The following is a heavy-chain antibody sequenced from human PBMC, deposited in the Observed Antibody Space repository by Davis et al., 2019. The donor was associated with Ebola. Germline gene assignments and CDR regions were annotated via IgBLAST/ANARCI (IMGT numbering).Heavy chain of an antibody. V-gene: IGHV1-18*04. D-gene: IGHD1-7*01. Sequence: AASVKVSCKTSGYTFTNYGITWVRQAPGQGLEWMGWINPHNGNTNYAQNVQGRVTMTTDTSTSTAYMEVGSLRSDDTAVYYCARANWNYAGYAFDIWGQGTMVTVSS. J-gene: IGHJ3*02. CDR3: ARANWNYAGYAFDI. CDR2: INPHNGNT. CDR1: GYTFTNYG.